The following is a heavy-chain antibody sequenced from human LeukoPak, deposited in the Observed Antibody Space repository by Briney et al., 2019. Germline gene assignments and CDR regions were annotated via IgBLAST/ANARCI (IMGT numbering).Heavy chain of an antibody. V-gene: IGHV1-2*02. CDR3: AREKDSSSSIYYYMDV. CDR2: INPNSGGT. CDR1: GYTFTGYY. Sequence: GASVKVSCKASGYTFTGYYMHWVRQAPGQGLEWMGWINPNSGGTNYAQKFQGRVTMTRDTSISTAYMELSRLRSDDTAVYYCAREKDSSSSIYYYMDVWGKGTTVTVSS. J-gene: IGHJ6*03. D-gene: IGHD6-6*01.